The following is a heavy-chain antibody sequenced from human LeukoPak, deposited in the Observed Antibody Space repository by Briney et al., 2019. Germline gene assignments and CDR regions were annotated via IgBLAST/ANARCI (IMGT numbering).Heavy chain of an antibody. V-gene: IGHV3-23*01. J-gene: IGHJ4*02. D-gene: IGHD1-26*01. CDR3: AIGWELHRFGY. CDR1: GFTFRSYA. CDR2: ISNSGDTT. Sequence: GGSLRLPCAASGFTFRSYAMNWVRQAPGKGLEWVSGISNSGDTTYHADSVKGRFTISRDNSKNTLYLQMDSLRAEDTAVYYCAIGWELHRFGYWGQGTLVTVSS.